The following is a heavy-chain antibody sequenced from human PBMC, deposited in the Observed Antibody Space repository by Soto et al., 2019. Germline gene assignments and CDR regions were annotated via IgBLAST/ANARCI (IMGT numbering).Heavy chain of an antibody. Sequence: TLSLTCSVSGRSISSGGDYWSWIRQHPGKGLEWIGYIYYSGSTYYNPSLKSRVTISVDTSKNQFPLKLSSVTAADTAVYYCAREAPGDYDSSGPVDYWCQGTLVTVSS. D-gene: IGHD3-22*01. CDR2: IYYSGST. CDR1: GRSISSGGDY. CDR3: AREAPGDYDSSGPVDY. J-gene: IGHJ4*02. V-gene: IGHV4-31*03.